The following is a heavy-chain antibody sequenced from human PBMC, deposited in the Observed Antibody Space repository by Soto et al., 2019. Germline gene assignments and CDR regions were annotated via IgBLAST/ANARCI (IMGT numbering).Heavy chain of an antibody. J-gene: IGHJ5*02. Sequence: ASVKVSCKASGYTFTSYAMHWVRQAPGQRLEWMGWINAGNGNTKYSQKFQGRVTITRDTSASTAYMELSSLRSEDTAVYYCARDGIAVAGKPNWFDPWGQGTLVTVSS. CDR3: ARDGIAVAGKPNWFDP. D-gene: IGHD6-19*01. V-gene: IGHV1-3*01. CDR1: GYTFTSYA. CDR2: INAGNGNT.